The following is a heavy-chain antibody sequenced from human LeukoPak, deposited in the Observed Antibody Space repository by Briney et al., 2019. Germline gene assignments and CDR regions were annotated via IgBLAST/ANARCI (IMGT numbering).Heavy chain of an antibody. J-gene: IGHJ4*02. D-gene: IGHD3-22*01. CDR3: AKDADSSGYYYPYSDY. Sequence: GGSLRLSCAASGFTFSSSGMHWVRQAPGKGLEWVSAISGSGGSTYYADSVKGRFTISRDNSKNTLYLQMNSLRAEDTAVYYCAKDADSSGYYYPYSDYWGQGTLVTVSS. V-gene: IGHV3-23*01. CDR2: ISGSGGST. CDR1: GFTFSSSG.